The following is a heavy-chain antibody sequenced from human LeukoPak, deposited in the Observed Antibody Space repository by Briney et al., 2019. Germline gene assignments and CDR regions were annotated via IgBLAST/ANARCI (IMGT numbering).Heavy chain of an antibody. CDR3: AKGLANWGSRAYYFDY. V-gene: IGHV3-64*04. Sequence: GGSLRLSCSASGFTFSSYAMHWVRQAPGKGLEYVSAISSNGGSTYYADSVKGRFTISRDNSKNTLYLQMNSLRAEDTAVYYCAKGLANWGSRAYYFDYWGQGTLVTVSS. CDR2: ISSNGGST. CDR1: GFTFSSYA. J-gene: IGHJ4*02. D-gene: IGHD7-27*01.